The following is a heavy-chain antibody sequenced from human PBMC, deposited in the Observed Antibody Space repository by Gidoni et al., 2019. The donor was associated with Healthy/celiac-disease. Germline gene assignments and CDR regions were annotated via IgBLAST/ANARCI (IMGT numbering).Heavy chain of an antibody. CDR3: AKAFTPTTMVRGGFDY. Sequence: VQLLESGGGLVPPGGSLSLSWTASGFTFSTFAMSWVRQAPGNGPDLFSAIIGRGDSTYYADSVKGRFTISRDNSKNTLYLQMNTLRAEDTAVYYCAKAFTPTTMVRGGFDYWGQGTLVTVSS. CDR1: GFTFSTFA. V-gene: IGHV3-23*01. CDR2: IIGRGDST. J-gene: IGHJ4*02. D-gene: IGHD3-10*01.